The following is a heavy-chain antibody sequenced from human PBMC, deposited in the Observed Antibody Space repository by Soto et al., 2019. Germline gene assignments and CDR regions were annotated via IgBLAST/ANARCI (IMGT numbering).Heavy chain of an antibody. CDR1: GFTFSTYA. CDR2: IIGSGGSI. Sequence: GSLRLSCAASGFTFSTYAMIWVRQAPGKGLERVSVIIGSGGSIYYADSLKGRFTISRDNAKNLLYLQMNSLRAEDTAVYYCARDLNDYAWGTLEYWGQGTLVTVSS. J-gene: IGHJ4*02. V-gene: IGHV3-23*01. D-gene: IGHD3-16*01. CDR3: ARDLNDYAWGTLEY.